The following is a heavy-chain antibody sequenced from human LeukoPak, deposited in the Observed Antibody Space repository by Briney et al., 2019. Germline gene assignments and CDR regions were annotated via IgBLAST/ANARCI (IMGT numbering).Heavy chain of an antibody. CDR1: GFTFTSSA. D-gene: IGHD5-18*01. Sequence: SVKVSCKASGFTFTSSAVQWVRQARGQRLEWIGWIVVGSGNTNYAQKFQERVTITRDMSTSTAYTELSSLRSEDTAVYYCAAGLEDTAMVTADYYYYGMDVWGQGTTVTVSS. CDR2: IVVGSGNT. V-gene: IGHV1-58*01. CDR3: AAGLEDTAMVTADYYYYGMDV. J-gene: IGHJ6*02.